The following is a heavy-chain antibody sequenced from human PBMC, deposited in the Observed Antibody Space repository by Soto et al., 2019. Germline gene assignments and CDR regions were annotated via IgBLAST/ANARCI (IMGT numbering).Heavy chain of an antibody. CDR2: INAGNGNT. V-gene: IGHV1-3*01. D-gene: IGHD6-19*01. Sequence: ASVKVSCKASGYTFTSYAMHWVRQAPGQRLEWMGWINAGNGNTKYSQKFQGRVTITRDTSASTAYMELSSLRSEDTAVYYCARDIHSGGPPPYFHDSGPGTMVAV. CDR1: GYTFTSYA. J-gene: IGHJ4*02. CDR3: ARDIHSGGPPPYFHD.